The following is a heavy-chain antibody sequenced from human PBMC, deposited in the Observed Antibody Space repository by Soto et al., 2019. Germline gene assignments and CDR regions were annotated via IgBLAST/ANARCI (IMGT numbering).Heavy chain of an antibody. CDR1: GGTFSSYT. J-gene: IGHJ2*01. V-gene: IGHV1-69*02. Sequence: GTSVKVSCKASGGTFSSYTISWVRQAPGQGLEWMGRIIPILGIANYAQKFQGRVTITADKSTSTAYMELSSLRSEDTAVYYCASSGAQYCSSTSCHWYFDLWGRGTLVTVSS. D-gene: IGHD2-2*01. CDR2: IIPILGIA. CDR3: ASSGAQYCSSTSCHWYFDL.